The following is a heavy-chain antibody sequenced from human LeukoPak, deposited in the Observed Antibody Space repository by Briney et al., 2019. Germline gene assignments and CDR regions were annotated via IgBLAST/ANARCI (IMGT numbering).Heavy chain of an antibody. Sequence: GGSLRLSCAASGFTFSSYAMHWVRQAPGKGLEWVSTIIDSGNSIYYADSAEGRFTISRDNSKNTLYLQMNSLRAGDTAVYYCAKDPIFSGSYGVFDYWGLGTLVTVSS. J-gene: IGHJ4*02. CDR1: GFTFSSYA. D-gene: IGHD1-26*01. CDR2: IIDSGNSI. V-gene: IGHV3-23*01. CDR3: AKDPIFSGSYGVFDY.